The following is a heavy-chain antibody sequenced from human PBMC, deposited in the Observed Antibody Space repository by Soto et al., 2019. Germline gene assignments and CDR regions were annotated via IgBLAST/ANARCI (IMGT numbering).Heavy chain of an antibody. Sequence: QVQLVQSGAEVKKPGSSVKVSCKASGGTFSSYTISWVRQAPGQGLEWMGRIIPILGIANYAQKFQGRVXIXXDKSTSAAYMELSSLRSEDTAVYYCATVGIRGVSYWGQGTLVTVSS. J-gene: IGHJ4*02. CDR2: IIPILGIA. D-gene: IGHD3-22*01. V-gene: IGHV1-69*02. CDR1: GGTFSSYT. CDR3: ATVGIRGVSY.